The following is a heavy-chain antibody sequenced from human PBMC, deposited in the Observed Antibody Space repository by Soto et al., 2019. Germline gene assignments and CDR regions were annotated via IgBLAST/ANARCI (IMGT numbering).Heavy chain of an antibody. V-gene: IGHV5-51*01. D-gene: IGHD5-12*01. J-gene: IGHJ4*02. CDR2: IFTGDSYT. CDR3: EALTDGYPGY. Sequence: GYSLKSSYQCSGYTFSSKWIVWVRQRPCKCLEWMGIIFTGDSYTRYSPSFQGQFTISADSSISTAYLQWSSLKASDTAMYYCEALTDGYPGYWGQGILVTIS. CDR1: GYTFSSKW.